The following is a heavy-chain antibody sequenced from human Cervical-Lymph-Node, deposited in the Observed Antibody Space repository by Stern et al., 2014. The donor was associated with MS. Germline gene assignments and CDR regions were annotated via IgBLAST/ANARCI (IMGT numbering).Heavy chain of an antibody. CDR2: IILIFGTA. V-gene: IGHV1-69*01. J-gene: IGHJ6*02. CDR1: GDTLSNSA. Sequence: VQLVESGAEVEKPGSSVRVSCTAYGDTLSNSAFSWVRQAPGQGLEWMGGIILIFGTASYAQTLQGRVTITAYESKNTAYMELSSLRSDDTAVYYCARDSEVLFAMDVWGQGTTVTVSS. D-gene: IGHD1-14*01. CDR3: ARDSEVLFAMDV.